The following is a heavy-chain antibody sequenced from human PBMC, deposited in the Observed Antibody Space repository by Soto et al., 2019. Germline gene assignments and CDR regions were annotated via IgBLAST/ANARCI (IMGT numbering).Heavy chain of an antibody. J-gene: IGHJ4*02. D-gene: IGHD3-3*01. CDR2: ISGSGCST. Sequence: PGGSLRLSCAASGFTFSSYALSWVRQAPGKGLEWVSAISGSGCSTYYSDSVKGRFTIFRDNSKNTLYLQMNSLRAEDTAAYYCAKDRVAITISPFFYDWGQGTLVTVSS. V-gene: IGHV3-23*01. CDR3: AKDRVAITISPFFYD. CDR1: GFTFSSYA.